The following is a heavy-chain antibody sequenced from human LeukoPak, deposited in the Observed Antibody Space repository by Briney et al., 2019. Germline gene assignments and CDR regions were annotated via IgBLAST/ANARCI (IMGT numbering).Heavy chain of an antibody. D-gene: IGHD3-16*02. CDR2: IYHSGST. V-gene: IGHV4-4*02. CDR3: AREPGAYYDYVWGRYRSLGWFDP. Sequence: SGTLXLTCAVSGDSISSSNWWSWVRPSPGKGLEWIGEIYHSGSTNYNPSLKSRVTISVDKSKNQFSLKLTSVTAADTAVYYCAREPGAYYDYVWGRYRSLGWFDPWGQGTLVTVSS. J-gene: IGHJ5*02. CDR1: GDSISSSNW.